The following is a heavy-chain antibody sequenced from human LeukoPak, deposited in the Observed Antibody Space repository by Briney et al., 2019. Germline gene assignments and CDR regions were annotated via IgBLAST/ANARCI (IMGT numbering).Heavy chain of an antibody. J-gene: IGHJ4*02. CDR2: INPNSGGT. Sequence: ASVKVSCKASGYTFTGYYMHWVRQAPGQGLEWMGWINPNSGGTNYAQKFQGRVTMTRDTSISTAYMELSRLRSDDTAVYYCARDLRGYCSGGSCLELDVWGQGTLVTVSS. CDR3: ARDLRGYCSGGSCLELDV. CDR1: GYTFTGYY. V-gene: IGHV1-2*02. D-gene: IGHD2-15*01.